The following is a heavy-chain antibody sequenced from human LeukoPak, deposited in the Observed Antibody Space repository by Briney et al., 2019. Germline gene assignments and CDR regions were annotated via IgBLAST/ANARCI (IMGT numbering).Heavy chain of an antibody. CDR3: ARGWGGSWNDYYYGMDV. D-gene: IGHD2-15*01. J-gene: IGHJ6*04. V-gene: IGHV1-18*04. CDR2: ISAYNGNT. CDR1: GYTFTSYG. Sequence: ASVKVSCKASGYTFTSYGISWVRQAPGQGLEWMGWISAYNGNTNYAQKLQGRVTMTTDTSTSTAYMELRSLRSDDTAVYYCARGWGGSWNDYYYGMDVWGKGTTVTVSS.